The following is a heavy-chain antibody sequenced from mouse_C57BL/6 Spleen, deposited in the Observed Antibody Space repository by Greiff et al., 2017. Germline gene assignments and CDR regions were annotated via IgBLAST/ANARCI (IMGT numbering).Heavy chain of an antibody. J-gene: IGHJ2*01. CDR1: GYTFTSYW. Sequence: VQLQQPGAELVRPGSSVKLSCKASGYTFTSYWLDWVKQRPGQGLEWIGNIYPSDSETHYNQKFKDKATLTVDKSSSTAYMQLSSLTSEDSAVYYCARSGYYDYLYYFDYWGQGTTLTVSS. V-gene: IGHV1-61*01. CDR3: ARSGYYDYLYYFDY. D-gene: IGHD2-4*01. CDR2: IYPSDSET.